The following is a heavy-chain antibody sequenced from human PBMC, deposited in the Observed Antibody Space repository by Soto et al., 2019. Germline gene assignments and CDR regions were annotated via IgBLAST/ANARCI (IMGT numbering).Heavy chain of an antibody. V-gene: IGHV1-8*01. D-gene: IGHD2-2*01. CDR2: MNPNSGNT. CDR1: GYTFTSYD. CDR3: ARGGIPAAIPYYYYYMDV. Sequence: ASVKVSCKASGYTFTSYDINWVRQATGQGLEWMGWMNPNSGNTGYAQKFQGRVTMTRNTSISTAYMELSSLRSEDTAVYYCARGGIPAAIPYYYYYMDVWGKGTTVTVSS. J-gene: IGHJ6*03.